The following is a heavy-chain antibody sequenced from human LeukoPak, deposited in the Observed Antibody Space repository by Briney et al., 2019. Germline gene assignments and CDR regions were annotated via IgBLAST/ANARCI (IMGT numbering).Heavy chain of an antibody. CDR1: GFNFSSYW. CDR3: ARDIEAAGLFLDY. CDR2: MKYDGSEK. Sequence: GGSLRLSCAASGFNFSSYWMSWVRQAPGKGLEWVANMKYDGSEKYYVDSVKGRFTISRDNAKNSLYLQMNSLRAEDTAVYYCARDIEAAGLFLDYWGQGTLVTVSS. V-gene: IGHV3-7*01. D-gene: IGHD6-13*01. J-gene: IGHJ4*02.